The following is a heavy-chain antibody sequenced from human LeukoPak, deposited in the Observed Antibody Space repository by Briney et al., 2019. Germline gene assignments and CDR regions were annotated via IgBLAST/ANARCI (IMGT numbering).Heavy chain of an antibody. D-gene: IGHD5-18*01. V-gene: IGHV1-69*04. J-gene: IGHJ3*02. CDR3: ARDSTALDAFDN. Sequence: SVRVSCKASGGTFSSYAISWVRQAPGQGLEWMGRIIPILGIANYAQKFQGRVTITADKSTSTAYMELSSLRSEDTAVYYCARDSTALDAFDNWGQGTMVTVSS. CDR1: GGTFSSYA. CDR2: IIPILGIA.